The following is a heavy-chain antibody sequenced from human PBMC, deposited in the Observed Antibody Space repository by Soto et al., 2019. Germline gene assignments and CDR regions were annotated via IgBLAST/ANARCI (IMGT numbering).Heavy chain of an antibody. CDR2: ISGSGGST. Sequence: GGSLRLSCAASGFTFSSYAMSWVRQAPGKGLEWVSAISGSGGSTYYADSVKGRFTISRDNSKNTLYLQMNSLRAEDTAVYYCAKDGSITMIAVDTPPGADYWGQGTLVTVSS. D-gene: IGHD3-22*01. CDR3: AKDGSITMIAVDTPPGADY. CDR1: GFTFSSYA. J-gene: IGHJ4*02. V-gene: IGHV3-23*01.